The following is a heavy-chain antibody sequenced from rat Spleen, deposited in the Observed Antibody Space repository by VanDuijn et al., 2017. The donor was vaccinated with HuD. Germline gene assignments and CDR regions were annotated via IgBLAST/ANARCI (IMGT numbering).Heavy chain of an antibody. CDR2: ITNTGGST. CDR3: TTMDA. V-gene: IGHV5-31*01. Sequence: EVQLVESGGGLVQPGRSLKLSCVASGFTFNNYWMTWIRQAPGKGLEWVASITNTGGSTYYRDSVKGRFTISRDNAKSSLYLQMDSLRSEDTATYYCTTMDALGQGASVTVSS. J-gene: IGHJ4*01. CDR1: GFTFNNYW.